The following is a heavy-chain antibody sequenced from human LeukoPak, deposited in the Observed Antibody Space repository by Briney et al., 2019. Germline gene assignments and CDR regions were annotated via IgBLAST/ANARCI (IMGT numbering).Heavy chain of an antibody. D-gene: IGHD6-19*01. V-gene: IGHV3-15*01. CDR1: GFTFSNAW. J-gene: IGHJ4*02. Sequence: PGGSLRLSCAASGFTFSNAWMSWVRQAPGKGREWVGRIKSKTDGGITDYAAPVKGRFTISTDDSKNTLYLQMNSLKTEDTAVYYCTTDRQQWLAHGGYWGQGTLATVSS. CDR2: IKSKTDGGIT. CDR3: TTDRQQWLAHGGY.